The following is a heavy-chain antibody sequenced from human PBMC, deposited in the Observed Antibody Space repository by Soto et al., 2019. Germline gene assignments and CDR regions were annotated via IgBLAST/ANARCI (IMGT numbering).Heavy chain of an antibody. J-gene: IGHJ6*03. V-gene: IGHV4-59*01. D-gene: IGHD3-3*01. CDR1: GDSISSSY. Sequence: QVQLQESGPGLVKPSETLSLTCTVSGDSISSSYWNWIRQAPGKGLEWIGYIDDTGSTNYNPSLKSRVTLSVDPSNNQYSLKLSSVTAADTAVYYCARGVLEWSLRDSYYYYMDVWGKGTTVTVSS. CDR2: IDDTGST. CDR3: ARGVLEWSLRDSYYYYMDV.